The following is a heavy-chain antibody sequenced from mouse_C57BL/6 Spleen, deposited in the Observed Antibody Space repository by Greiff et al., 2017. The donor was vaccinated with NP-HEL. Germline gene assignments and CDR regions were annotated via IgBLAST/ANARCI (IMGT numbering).Heavy chain of an antibody. CDR1: GYTFTDYN. D-gene: IGHD2-1*01. V-gene: IGHV1-22*01. Sequence: EVQRVESGPELVKPGASVKMSCKASGYTFTDYNMHWVKQSHGKSLEWIGYINPNNGGTSYNQKFKGKATLTVNKSSSTAYMELRSLTSEDSAVYYCARSLLWGGYWGQGTTLTVSS. J-gene: IGHJ2*01. CDR3: ARSLLWGGY. CDR2: INPNNGGT.